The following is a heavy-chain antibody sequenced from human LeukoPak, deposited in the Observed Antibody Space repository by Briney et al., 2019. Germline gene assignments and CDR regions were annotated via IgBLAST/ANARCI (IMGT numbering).Heavy chain of an antibody. D-gene: IGHD3-10*01. CDR2: ISYDGSQK. V-gene: IGHV3-30*04. CDR3: ARSPNYKGFFDY. Sequence: GRSLRLSCAASGFTFSNYAMHWVRQAPGKGLEWVAVISYDGSQKYHADSVQGRFTISRDNAKNSLFLQMNSLRAEDTAVYYCARSPNYKGFFDYWGQGTLVTVSS. CDR1: GFTFSNYA. J-gene: IGHJ4*02.